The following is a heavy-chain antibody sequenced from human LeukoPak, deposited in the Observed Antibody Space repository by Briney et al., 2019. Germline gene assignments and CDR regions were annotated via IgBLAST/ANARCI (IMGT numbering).Heavy chain of an antibody. CDR2: IIPIFGTA. J-gene: IGHJ6*03. CDR1: GGTFSSYA. CDR3: AWSRYYVPFYYMDV. Sequence: SVKVSCKASGGTFSSYAISWVRQAPGQGLEWMGGIIPIFGTANYAQKLQGRVTMTTDTSTSTAYMELRSLRSDDTAVYYCAWSRYYVPFYYMDVWGKGTTVTVSS. V-gene: IGHV1-69*05. D-gene: IGHD3-3*01.